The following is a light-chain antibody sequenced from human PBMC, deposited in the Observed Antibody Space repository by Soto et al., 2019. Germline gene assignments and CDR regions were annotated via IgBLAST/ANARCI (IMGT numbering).Light chain of an antibody. CDR1: QTIRSNY. CDR2: GAS. J-gene: IGKJ1*01. CDR3: QQYGSSPWT. Sequence: ETVLTQSPGTLSLSPGERATLSCRASQTIRSNYLAWYRQTPGQAPRLLIYGASNRATGIAERFSGSGSGTDFTRIISRLEPEDFALYYCQQYGSSPWTFDQGTEVEIK. V-gene: IGKV3-20*01.